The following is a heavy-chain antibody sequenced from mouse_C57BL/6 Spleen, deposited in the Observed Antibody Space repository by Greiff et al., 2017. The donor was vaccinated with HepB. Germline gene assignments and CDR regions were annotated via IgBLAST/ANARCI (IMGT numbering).Heavy chain of an antibody. Sequence: EVMLVESGGGLVQPGGSMKLSCVASGFTFSNYWMNWVRQSPEKGLEWVAQIRLKSDNYATHYAESLKGRFTISRDDSKSSVYLQMNNLRAEDTGIYYCTRSPFAYWGQGTLVTVSA. CDR2: IRLKSDNYAT. CDR3: TRSPFAY. J-gene: IGHJ3*01. CDR1: GFTFSNYW. V-gene: IGHV6-3*01.